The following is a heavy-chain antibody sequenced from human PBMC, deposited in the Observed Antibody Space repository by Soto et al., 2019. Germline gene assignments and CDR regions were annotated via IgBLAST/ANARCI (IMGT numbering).Heavy chain of an antibody. D-gene: IGHD3-22*01. CDR1: GVTFSDYY. CDR2: ISSSSGYT. V-gene: IGHV3-11*06. J-gene: IGHJ4*02. Sequence: QVQLVESGGGLVKPGGSLRLSCAASGVTFSDYYMSWIRQAPAQGLEWVSYISSSSGYTTYADSVKGRFTISRDNAKNSLYLQMNSLRAEDTAVHYCATVRYYYDTSGYYHYYFDYWGQGTLVTVSS. CDR3: ATVRYYYDTSGYYHYYFDY.